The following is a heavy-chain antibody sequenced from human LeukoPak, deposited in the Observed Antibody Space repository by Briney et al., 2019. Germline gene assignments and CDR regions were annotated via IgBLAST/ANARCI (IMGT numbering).Heavy chain of an antibody. V-gene: IGHV3-23*01. CDR1: GFTFSSYA. D-gene: IGHD1-1*01. Sequence: PGGSLRLSCAASGFTFSSYAMNWVRQAPGKGLEWVSYISSSGSSTYYADSVKGRFTISRDNSKNTLYLQMNSLRAEDTAVYYCAKDPDNWNDLDAFDIWGQGTMVTVSS. CDR3: AKDPDNWNDLDAFDI. J-gene: IGHJ3*02. CDR2: ISSSGSST.